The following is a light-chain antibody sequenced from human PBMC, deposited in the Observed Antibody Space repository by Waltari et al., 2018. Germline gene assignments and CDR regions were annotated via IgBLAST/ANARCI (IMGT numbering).Light chain of an antibody. CDR2: AVF. CDR1: QDISSA. Sequence: EIQMTQPPSSVSASVGDSVTLTCRAGQDISSALAWYQQKPGQAPNLLIYAVFSLQSGVPSRFSGSGSGTDFTLTISSLQPEDLATYYCQQGSRFPPTFGQGTKVEIK. J-gene: IGKJ1*01. V-gene: IGKV1-12*01. CDR3: QQGSRFPPT.